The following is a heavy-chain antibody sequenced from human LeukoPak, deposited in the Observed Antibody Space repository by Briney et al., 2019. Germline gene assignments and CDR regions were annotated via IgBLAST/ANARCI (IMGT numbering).Heavy chain of an antibody. Sequence: SETLSLTCTVSGGSISSSSSYWGWVRQPPGKGLEWIGSIYYSGGTYYNPSLESRVTIPEVTSANQFSLRLSSVTAADTAVYYCARASRGHIVVVVAATEFDFWGQGILVTVSS. V-gene: IGHV4-39*07. CDR3: ARASRGHIVVVVAATEFDF. CDR1: GGSISSSSSY. J-gene: IGHJ4*02. CDR2: IYYSGGT. D-gene: IGHD2-15*01.